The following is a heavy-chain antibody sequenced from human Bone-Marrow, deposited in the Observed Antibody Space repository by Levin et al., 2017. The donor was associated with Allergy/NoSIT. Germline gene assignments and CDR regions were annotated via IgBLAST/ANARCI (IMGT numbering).Heavy chain of an antibody. CDR2: ISYDGNNE. V-gene: IGHV3-30-3*01. CDR3: ARVTPSGCLGGDAFDS. CDR1: GFTFSSYS. D-gene: IGHD6-19*01. Sequence: PSGGSLRLSCAASGFTFSSYSMHWVRQAPGKGLEWVAVISYDGNNEFYADSVKGRFTISRDNSKNTLYLQMNSLRADDTAVYYCARVTPSGCLGGDAFDSCGQGTMVTVSS. J-gene: IGHJ3*02.